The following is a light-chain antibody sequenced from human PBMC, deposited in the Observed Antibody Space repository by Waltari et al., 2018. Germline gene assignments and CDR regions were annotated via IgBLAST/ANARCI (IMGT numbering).Light chain of an antibody. J-gene: IGKJ2*01. CDR1: QSVLYSSNNKNY. CDR2: WAS. V-gene: IGKV4-1*01. CDR3: QQYYSTPYT. Sequence: DIVMTQSPDSLAVSLGERAPINCKSSQSVLYSSNNKNYLAWYQQQPGQPPKLLIYWASTRESGVPARFSGSGSGTDFTLTISSLQAEDVAVYYCQQYYSTPYTFGQGTKLEIK.